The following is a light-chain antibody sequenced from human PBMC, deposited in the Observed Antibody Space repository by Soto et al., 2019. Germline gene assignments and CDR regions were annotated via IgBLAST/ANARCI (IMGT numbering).Light chain of an antibody. CDR3: QQYNSYRT. CDR1: PTISIW. V-gene: IGKV1-5*01. J-gene: IGKJ1*01. Sequence: DIQMPQSPSTLSASVGDRVTITCRARPTISIWLAWYQQKPGKAPKLLIYDAYILESGVPSSFSGSGSGTEFTLTSSSLQPDDFAAYDCQQYNSYRTLGQGTKVEIK. CDR2: DAY.